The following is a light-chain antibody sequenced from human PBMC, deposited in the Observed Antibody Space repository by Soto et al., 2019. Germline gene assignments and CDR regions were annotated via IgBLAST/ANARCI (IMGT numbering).Light chain of an antibody. CDR3: QQYGDSPLT. CDR1: QSVTSSY. J-gene: IGKJ4*01. CDR2: GVS. V-gene: IGKV3-20*01. Sequence: TLSCRASQSVTSSYLAWYQQKPGQAPRLLIYGVSSRATGIPDRFSGSGAGTDFTLTISRLEPEDFAIYYCQQYGDSPLTFGGGTKVDIK.